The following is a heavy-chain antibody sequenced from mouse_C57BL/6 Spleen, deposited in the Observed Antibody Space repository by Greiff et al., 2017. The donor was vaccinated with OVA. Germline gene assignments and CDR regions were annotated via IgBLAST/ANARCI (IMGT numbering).Heavy chain of an antibody. CDR1: GFSLTSYG. CDR3: ARNYYDYDEEGVYFDY. Sequence: QVHVKQSGPGLVQPSQSLSITCTVSGFSLTSYGVHWVRQSPGKGLEWLGVIWSGGSTDYNAAFISRLSISKDNSKSQVFFKMNSLQADDTAIYYCARNYYDYDEEGVYFDYWGQGTTLTVSS. V-gene: IGHV2-2*01. CDR2: IWSGGST. J-gene: IGHJ2*01. D-gene: IGHD2-4*01.